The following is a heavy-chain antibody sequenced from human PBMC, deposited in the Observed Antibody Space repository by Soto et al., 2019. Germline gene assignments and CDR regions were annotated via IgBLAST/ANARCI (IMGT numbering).Heavy chain of an antibody. CDR2: INHSGST. CDR3: ARTSGITPTRVFDY. CDR1: GGSFSGYY. D-gene: IGHD3-10*01. J-gene: IGHJ4*02. V-gene: IGHV4-34*01. Sequence: QVQLQQWGAGLLKPSETLSLTCAVYGGSFSGYYWSLIRQPPGKGLEWIGEINHSGSTNYNPSLKSRVTISVDMSKNQFSLKLSSVTAADTAVYYCARTSGITPTRVFDYWGQGTLVTVSS.